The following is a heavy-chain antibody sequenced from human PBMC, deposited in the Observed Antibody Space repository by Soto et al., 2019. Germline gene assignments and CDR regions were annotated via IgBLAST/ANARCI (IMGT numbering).Heavy chain of an antibody. CDR3: ANEWDFWSGYFNYFDY. J-gene: IGHJ4*02. V-gene: IGHV3-23*01. CDR1: GFTFSNYD. Sequence: EVQLLESGGGLVQPGGSLRLSCAASGFTFSNYDMSWVRQAPGKGLEWVSAISGRGGSTYYSDSVKGRFTISRDNSKNTLYRQMNSLRAEDTAVYYCANEWDFWSGYFNYFDYWGQGTLVTVSS. CDR2: ISGRGGST. D-gene: IGHD3-3*01.